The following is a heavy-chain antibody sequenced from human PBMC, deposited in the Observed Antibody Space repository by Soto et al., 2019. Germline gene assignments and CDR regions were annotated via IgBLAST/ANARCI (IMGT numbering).Heavy chain of an antibody. J-gene: IGHJ4*02. CDR1: GGSVSSGSYY. V-gene: IGHV4-31*03. Sequence: QVQLQESGPGLVKPSETLSLTCTVSGGSVSSGSYYWSWIRQPPGKGLEWIGYIYYSGSTYYNPSLKSRVTISVDTSKNQFSLKLSSVTAADTAVYYCASSTTVTNGFDYWGQGTLVTVSS. CDR3: ASSTTVTNGFDY. D-gene: IGHD4-17*01. CDR2: IYYSGST.